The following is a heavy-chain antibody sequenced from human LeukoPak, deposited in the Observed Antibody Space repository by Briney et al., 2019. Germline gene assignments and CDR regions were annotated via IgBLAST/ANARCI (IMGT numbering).Heavy chain of an antibody. CDR3: ARGHPYYDSSGYYFDAFDI. V-gene: IGHV3-53*01. J-gene: IGHJ3*02. CDR1: GFTFSSYE. D-gene: IGHD3-22*01. Sequence: GGSLRLSCAASGFTFSSYEMNWVRQAPGKGLEWVSVIYSGGSTYYADSVKGRFTISRDNSKNTLYLQMNSLRAEDTAVYYCARGHPYYDSSGYYFDAFDIWGRGTMVTVSS. CDR2: IYSGGST.